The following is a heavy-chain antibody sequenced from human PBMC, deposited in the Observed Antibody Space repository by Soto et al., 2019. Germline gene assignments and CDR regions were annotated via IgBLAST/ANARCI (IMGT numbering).Heavy chain of an antibody. D-gene: IGHD6-13*01. J-gene: IGHJ2*01. Sequence: ASVKVSCKASGYTFTSYAMHWVCQAPGQRLEWMGWINAGNGNTKYSQKFQGRVTITRDTSASTAYMELSSLRSEDTAVYYCARELVAAAGPNWYFDLWGRGTLVTVSS. V-gene: IGHV1-3*01. CDR3: ARELVAAAGPNWYFDL. CDR2: INAGNGNT. CDR1: GYTFTSYA.